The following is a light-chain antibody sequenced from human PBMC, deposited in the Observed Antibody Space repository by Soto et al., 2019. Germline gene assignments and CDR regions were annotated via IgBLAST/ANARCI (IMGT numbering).Light chain of an antibody. Sequence: QSALTQSASVSGSPGQSITISCTGTSSDVGGYNYVSWYQQHPGKAPKLMIYEVSNRPSGVSNRFSGSKSGNTASLTISGLQAEDEADYYCASYTSRSTRVFGGGTQLTVL. CDR3: ASYTSRSTRV. J-gene: IGLJ2*01. CDR2: EVS. V-gene: IGLV2-14*01. CDR1: SSDVGGYNY.